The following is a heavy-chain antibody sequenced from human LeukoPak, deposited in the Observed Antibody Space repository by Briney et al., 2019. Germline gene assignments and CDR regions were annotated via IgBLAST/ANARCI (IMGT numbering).Heavy chain of an antibody. Sequence: SETLSLTCTVSGGSISSYYWSWIRQPAGKGLEWIGRIYTSGSTNYNPSLKSRVTMSVDTSKNQFSLKLSSVTAADTAVYYCARSNVSIFGVVITYGFDPWGQGTLVTVSS. CDR1: GGSISSYY. J-gene: IGHJ5*02. D-gene: IGHD3-3*01. CDR3: ARSNVSIFGVVITYGFDP. V-gene: IGHV4-4*07. CDR2: IYTSGST.